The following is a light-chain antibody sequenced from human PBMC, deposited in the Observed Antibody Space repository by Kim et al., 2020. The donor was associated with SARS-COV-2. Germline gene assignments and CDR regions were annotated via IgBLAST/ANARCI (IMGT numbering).Light chain of an antibody. V-gene: IGLV2-23*02. CDR3: CSRAGSRTFYV. J-gene: IGLJ1*01. CDR2: DVS. CDR1: SIDVGSYNL. Sequence: HSTPHSCTGTSIDVGSYNLCSWYQQYPGKAPKLVIYDVSKWPLGFSNRFSGSKSGNTASLTISGLQAEDEADYYCCSRAGSRTFYVFGTGTKVTVL.